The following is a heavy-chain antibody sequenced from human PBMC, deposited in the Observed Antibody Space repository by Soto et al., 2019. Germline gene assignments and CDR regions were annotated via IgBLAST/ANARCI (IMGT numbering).Heavy chain of an antibody. Sequence: SETLSLTGAVYGGSFSGYYWSWIRQPPGKGLEWIGEINHSGSTNYNPSLKSRVTISVDTSKNQFSLKLSSVTAADTAVYYCARVVLYSSSWYSRWFDPWGQGTLVTVSS. CDR2: INHSGST. D-gene: IGHD6-13*01. CDR3: ARVVLYSSSWYSRWFDP. J-gene: IGHJ5*02. CDR1: GGSFSGYY. V-gene: IGHV4-34*01.